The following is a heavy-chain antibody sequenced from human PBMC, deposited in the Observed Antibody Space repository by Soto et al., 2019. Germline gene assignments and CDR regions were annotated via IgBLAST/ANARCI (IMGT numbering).Heavy chain of an antibody. J-gene: IGHJ6*03. Sequence: GGSLRLSCAASGFTFSSYAMSWVRQAPGKGLEWVSAISGSGGSTYYADSVKGRFTISRDNSKNTLYLQMNSLRAEDTAVYYCAKSLQPLVPAAETLADYYYYMDVWGKGTTVTVSS. CDR1: GFTFSSYA. CDR3: AKSLQPLVPAAETLADYYYYMDV. V-gene: IGHV3-23*01. D-gene: IGHD2-2*01. CDR2: ISGSGGST.